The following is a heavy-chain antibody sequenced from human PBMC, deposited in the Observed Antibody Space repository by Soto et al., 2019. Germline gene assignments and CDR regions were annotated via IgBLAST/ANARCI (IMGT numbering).Heavy chain of an antibody. CDR1: GGSISSSSYY. CDR2: IFYSGST. D-gene: IGHD3-10*01. J-gene: IGHJ6*02. V-gene: IGHV4-39*01. CDR3: ASKYYYGSGSYYYYYYGMDV. Sequence: SETLSLTCTVSGGSISSSSYYWGWIRQPPGKGLEWIGSIFYSGSTYYNPSLKSRVTISVDTSKNQFSLKLSSMTAADTVVFYCASKYYYGSGSYYYYYYGMDVWGQGTTVT.